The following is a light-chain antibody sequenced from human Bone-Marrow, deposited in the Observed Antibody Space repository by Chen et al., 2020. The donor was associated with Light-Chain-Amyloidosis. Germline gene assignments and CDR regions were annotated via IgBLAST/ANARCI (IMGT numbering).Light chain of an antibody. CDR3: QQYYTTPRT. J-gene: IGKJ1*01. CDR1: QSVLYSSNNKNY. CDR2: WAS. V-gene: IGKV4-1*01. Sequence: DIVMTQSPDSLAVSLGERATINCKSSQSVLYSSNNKNYFAWYQQKPRQPPKLLIYWASTRESGVPDRFSGRGSGTDFTLTISSLQAEDVAVYYCQQYYTTPRTFGQGTKVEIK.